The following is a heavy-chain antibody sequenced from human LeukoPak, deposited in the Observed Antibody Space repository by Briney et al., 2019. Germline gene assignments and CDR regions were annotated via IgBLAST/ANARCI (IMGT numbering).Heavy chain of an antibody. Sequence: GASVKVSCKASGGNFSSYAISWVRQAPGQGLEWMGGIIPIFGTANYAQKFQGRVTITADESTSTAYMELSSLRSEDTAVYYCARDSGVTGLHYYDSSGYVNWFDPWGQGTLVTVSS. D-gene: IGHD3-22*01. V-gene: IGHV1-69*13. CDR2: IIPIFGTA. J-gene: IGHJ5*02. CDR3: ARDSGVTGLHYYDSSGYVNWFDP. CDR1: GGNFSSYA.